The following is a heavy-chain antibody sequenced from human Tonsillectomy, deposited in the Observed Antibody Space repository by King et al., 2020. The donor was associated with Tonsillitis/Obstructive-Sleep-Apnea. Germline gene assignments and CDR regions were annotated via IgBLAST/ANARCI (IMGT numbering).Heavy chain of an antibody. J-gene: IGHJ4*02. V-gene: IGHV3-15*01. CDR2: IKSKTDGWAV. CDR1: GFHFIKAW. Sequence: VQLVESGGGLVKPWGSLRLSCASSGFHFIKAWMTWVRQAPGEGREWVGRIKSKTDGWAVDLAAPAKGRFTISRDDSKNKLYLQMNSLKIEDTAVYYCTIERSNWNDVRYWGQGTLVTVSS. CDR3: TIERSNWNDVRY. D-gene: IGHD1-1*01.